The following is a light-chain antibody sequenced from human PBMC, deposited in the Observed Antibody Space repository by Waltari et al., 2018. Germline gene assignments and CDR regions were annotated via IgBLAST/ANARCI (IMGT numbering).Light chain of an antibody. V-gene: IGKV3-15*01. CDR1: QSVSSN. CDR3: QQYNNWPGYT. CDR2: GAS. J-gene: IGKJ2*01. Sequence: EIVMTQSPATLSVSPGERATLSCRASQSVSSNLAWYQQKPGQAPRLLIYGASTRATGIPARFSGSGSVTEFILTISSLQSEDFAVYYCQQYNNWPGYTFGQGTKLEIK.